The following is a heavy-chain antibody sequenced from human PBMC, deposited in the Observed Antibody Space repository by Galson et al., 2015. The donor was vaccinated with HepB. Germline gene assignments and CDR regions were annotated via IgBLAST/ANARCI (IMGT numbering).Heavy chain of an antibody. V-gene: IGHV3-30*03. D-gene: IGHD3-10*01. Sequence: SLRLSCAASGFTFSPYAMHWVRQAPGKGLEWVGIISYDGSHQYYGDSVKGRFTISRDNSKNTLYLQMHSLRGTDTAVYYCARDSGSYFDLWGRGTLVTVSS. CDR3: ARDSGSYFDL. J-gene: IGHJ2*01. CDR2: ISYDGSHQ. CDR1: GFTFSPYA.